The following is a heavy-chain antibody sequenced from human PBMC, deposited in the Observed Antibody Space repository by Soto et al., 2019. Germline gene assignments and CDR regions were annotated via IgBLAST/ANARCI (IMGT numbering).Heavy chain of an antibody. Sequence: SETLSLTCTVSGGSISSVGYYLRWIRQHPGKGLEWIGYIYYSGSTYYNPSLKSRVTISVDTSKNQFSLKLSSVTAADTAVYYCASSTMVRGVIIKPPSYYYYMDVWGKGTTVTVSS. D-gene: IGHD3-10*01. CDR3: ASSTMVRGVIIKPPSYYYYMDV. CDR1: GGSISSVGYY. J-gene: IGHJ6*03. CDR2: IYYSGST. V-gene: IGHV4-31*03.